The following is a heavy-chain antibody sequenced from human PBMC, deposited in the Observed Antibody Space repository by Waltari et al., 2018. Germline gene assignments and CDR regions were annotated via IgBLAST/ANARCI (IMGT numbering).Heavy chain of an antibody. CDR1: EFFFSNYE. V-gene: IGHV3-48*03. CDR3: ARERNTFIPFDY. J-gene: IGHJ4*02. D-gene: IGHD2-21*01. Sequence: EVQLVQSGGGLVQPGGSLRLSCAPCEFFFSNYEMHWIRQAPGKGLEWVSYISSRGTTIYYADSVKGRFTISRDNAKKSLYLQMKGLRAEDTAVYYCARERNTFIPFDYWGQGALVTVSS. CDR2: ISSRGTTI.